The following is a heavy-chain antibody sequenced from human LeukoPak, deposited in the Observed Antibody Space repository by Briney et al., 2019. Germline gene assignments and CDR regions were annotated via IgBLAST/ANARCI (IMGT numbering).Heavy chain of an antibody. V-gene: IGHV2-5*05. CDR2: IYWDDDK. CDR1: GFSLSTSGVS. CDR3: AHGRTYNTNWFKNWFDR. Sequence: SGPTLVKPTETLTLTCTVSGFSLSTSGVSAGWIRQPPGKALEWLALIYWDDDKRYGPSLKSRLTITKDTSKNQVVLTMTNMDPVDTATYYCAHGRTYNTNWFKNWFDRWGQGTLVTVSS. D-gene: IGHD1-14*01. J-gene: IGHJ5*02.